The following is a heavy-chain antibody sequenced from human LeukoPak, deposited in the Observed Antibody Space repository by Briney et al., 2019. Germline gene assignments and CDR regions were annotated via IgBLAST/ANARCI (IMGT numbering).Heavy chain of an antibody. CDR3: ARGDSSSWMGFDY. J-gene: IGHJ4*02. V-gene: IGHV3-48*03. D-gene: IGHD6-13*01. Sequence: GGSLRLSCAASGFTFSSYEMNWVRQAPGKGLEWASYITSGGTIYYADSVKGRFTISRDNAKNTLYLQMNSLRAEDTAVYYCARGDSSSWMGFDYWGQGTLVTVSS. CDR1: GFTFSSYE. CDR2: ITSGGTI.